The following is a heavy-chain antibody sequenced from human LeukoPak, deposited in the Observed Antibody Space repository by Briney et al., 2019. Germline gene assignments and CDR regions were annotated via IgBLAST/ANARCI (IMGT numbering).Heavy chain of an antibody. CDR1: GFTFSSYA. Sequence: GRSLRLSCAASGFTFSSYAMHWVRQAPGKGLEWVAVISYDGSNKYYADSVKGRFTIFRDNSKNTLYLQMNSLRAEDTAVYYCARDGIAVPTYYFDYWGQGTLVTVSS. V-gene: IGHV3-30*04. CDR2: ISYDGSNK. D-gene: IGHD6-19*01. J-gene: IGHJ4*02. CDR3: ARDGIAVPTYYFDY.